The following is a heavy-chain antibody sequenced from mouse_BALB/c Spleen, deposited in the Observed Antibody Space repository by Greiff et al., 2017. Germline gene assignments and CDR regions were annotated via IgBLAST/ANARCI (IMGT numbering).Heavy chain of an antibody. CDR3: ARGRGNWDYYFDY. CDR1: GFSLTSYG. D-gene: IGHD4-1*01. Sequence: VQRVESGPGLVAPSQSLSITCTVSGFSLTSYGVHWVRQPPGKGLEWLGVIWAGGSTNYNSALMSRLSISKDNSKSQVFLKMNSLQTDDTAMYYCARGRGNWDYYFDYGGQGTTLTVSS. CDR2: IWAGGST. V-gene: IGHV2-9*02. J-gene: IGHJ2*01.